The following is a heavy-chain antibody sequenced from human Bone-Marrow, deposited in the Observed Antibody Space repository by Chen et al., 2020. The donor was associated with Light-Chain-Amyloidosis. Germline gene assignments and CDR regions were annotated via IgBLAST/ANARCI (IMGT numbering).Heavy chain of an antibody. CDR3: ARVVAEYSSRGPFDP. CDR1: GYSFTSYW. CDR2: IYPGDAET. D-gene: IGHD6-6*01. Sequence: EVQLVQSGAEVKKPGESLKISCKGSGYSFTSYWIGWVRQMPGKGLEWMGIIYPGDAETRYSPSFQGQVTISADKSISTAYLQWSSLKASDTAMYYCARVVAEYSSRGPFDPWGQGTLVTVSS. J-gene: IGHJ5*02. V-gene: IGHV5-51*01.